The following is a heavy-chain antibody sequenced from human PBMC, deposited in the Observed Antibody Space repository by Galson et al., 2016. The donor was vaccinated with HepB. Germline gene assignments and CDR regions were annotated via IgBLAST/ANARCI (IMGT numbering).Heavy chain of an antibody. CDR2: ISTSSSYI. D-gene: IGHD1-26*01. CDR1: GFTFSSYS. J-gene: IGHJ4*02. V-gene: IGHV3-21*01. Sequence: SLRLSCAASGFTFSSYSMNWVRQAPGKGLEWVSSISTSSSYIYYADSVKGRFTISRDNAKNSLYLQMNSLRAEDTAVYYCARGDIVGAIFDYWGQGTQVTVSS. CDR3: ARGDIVGAIFDY.